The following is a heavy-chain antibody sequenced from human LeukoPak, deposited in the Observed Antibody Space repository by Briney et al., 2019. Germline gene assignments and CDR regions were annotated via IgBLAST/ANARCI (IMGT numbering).Heavy chain of an antibody. CDR3: AREPYYYDTSGSDAFDI. CDR2: TYISGST. D-gene: IGHD3-22*01. J-gene: IGHJ3*02. V-gene: IGHV4-4*07. Sequence: SETLSLTCTVSGGSISSYYWSWIRQPAGKGLERIGRTYISGSTNYNPSLKSRVTMSLDTSKNQFSLKLSSVTAADTAVYYCAREPYYYDTSGSDAFDIWGQGTMVTVSS. CDR1: GGSISSYY.